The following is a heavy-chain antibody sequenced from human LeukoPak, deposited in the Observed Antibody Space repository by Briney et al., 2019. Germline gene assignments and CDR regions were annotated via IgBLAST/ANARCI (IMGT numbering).Heavy chain of an antibody. CDR1: GGTFSSYA. CDR3: ARAHYYDSSGYDY. V-gene: IGHV1-69*04. D-gene: IGHD3-22*01. J-gene: IGHJ4*02. CDR2: IIPILGIT. Sequence: ASVKDSCKASGGTFSSYAISWVRQAPGQGLEWMGRIIPILGITNYAQKFQGRVTITADKSTSTAYMELSSLRSEDTAVYYCARAHYYDSSGYDYWGQGTLVTVSS.